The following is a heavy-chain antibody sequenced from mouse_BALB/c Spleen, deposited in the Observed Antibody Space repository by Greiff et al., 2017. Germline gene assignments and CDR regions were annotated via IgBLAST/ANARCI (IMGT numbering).Heavy chain of an antibody. CDR3: ARTGKGFAY. D-gene: IGHD4-1*01. CDR1: GFSLTSYG. J-gene: IGHJ3*01. V-gene: IGHV2-2*02. CDR2: IWSGGST. Sequence: QVQLKEPGPGLVQPSQSLSITCTVSGFSLTSYGVHWVRQSPGKGLEWLGVIWSGGSTDYNAAFISRLSISKDNSKSQVFFKMNSLQANDTAIYYCARTGKGFAYWGQGTLVTVSA.